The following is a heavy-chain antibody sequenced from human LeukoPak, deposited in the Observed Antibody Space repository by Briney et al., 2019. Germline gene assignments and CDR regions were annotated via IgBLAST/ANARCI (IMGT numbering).Heavy chain of an antibody. J-gene: IGHJ4*02. CDR3: ANEIRPNDY. CDR1: EFDFSSHA. Sequence: GGSLRLSCAASEFDFSSHAMTWVRQAPGKGLEWVSAISISGSKTYYADSVKGRFTISRGNSKNTLYLQMNSLRAEETAVYYCANEIRPNDYWGQGTQVTVSS. V-gene: IGHV3-23*01. D-gene: IGHD4-17*01. CDR2: ISISGSKT.